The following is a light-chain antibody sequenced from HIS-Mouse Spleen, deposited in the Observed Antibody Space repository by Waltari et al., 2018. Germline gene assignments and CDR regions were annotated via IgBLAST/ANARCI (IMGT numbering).Light chain of an antibody. CDR3: CSYAGSYTNWV. Sequence: QSALTQPASVSGSPGQSVTIPCTGTSSYVGGYNYFSWYQQHPGKAPKLMIYDVSKRPSGVPDRFSGSKSGNTASLTISGLQAEDEADYYCCSYAGSYTNWVFGGGTKLTVL. CDR2: DVS. CDR1: SSYVGGYNY. J-gene: IGLJ3*02. V-gene: IGLV2-11*01.